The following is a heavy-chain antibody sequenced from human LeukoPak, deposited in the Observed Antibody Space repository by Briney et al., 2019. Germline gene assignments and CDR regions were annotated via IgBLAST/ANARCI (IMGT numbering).Heavy chain of an antibody. D-gene: IGHD3-22*01. J-gene: IGHJ4*02. Sequence: PGGSLRLSCAASGLILSNYGMSWVRHAPGKGLEWVSAIRGNAGTTYYADSVKGRSTIFRDNSKNILYLQMNRLRVEDAAVYYCAKGHTDSSGYYYFGSWGQGTRVTVSS. CDR3: AKGHTDSSGYYYFGS. V-gene: IGHV3-23*01. CDR1: GLILSNYG. CDR2: IRGNAGTT.